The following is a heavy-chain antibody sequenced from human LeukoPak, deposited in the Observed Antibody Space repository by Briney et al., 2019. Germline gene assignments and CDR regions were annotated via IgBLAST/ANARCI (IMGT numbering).Heavy chain of an antibody. CDR3: AHSGIVVVPAATLQFDY. J-gene: IGHJ4*02. V-gene: IGHV2-5*02. D-gene: IGHD2-2*01. Sequence: SGPTLANPTQTLTLTCTFSGLSLPTSGVGVGWMRQTPGKGLEWLALIYWDDDKRNSPSLKSRLTITKDTSKNLVVLTMTNMDPVDTATYYCAHSGIVVVPAATLQFDYWGQGTLVTVSS. CDR1: GLSLPTSGVG. CDR2: IYWDDDK.